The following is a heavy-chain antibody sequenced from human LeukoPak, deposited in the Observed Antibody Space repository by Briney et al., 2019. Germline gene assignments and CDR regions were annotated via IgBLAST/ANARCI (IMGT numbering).Heavy chain of an antibody. V-gene: IGHV4-39*01. CDR3: ARTITIFGVVEDY. CDR1: GGSISSSSYY. J-gene: IGHJ4*02. CDR2: IYYSGST. Sequence: SETLSLTCTVSGGSISSSSYYWGWIRQPPGKGLQWIGSIYYSGSTYYNPSLKSRVTISVDTSKNQFSLKLSSVTAADTAVYYCARTITIFGVVEDYWGQGTLVTVSS. D-gene: IGHD3-3*01.